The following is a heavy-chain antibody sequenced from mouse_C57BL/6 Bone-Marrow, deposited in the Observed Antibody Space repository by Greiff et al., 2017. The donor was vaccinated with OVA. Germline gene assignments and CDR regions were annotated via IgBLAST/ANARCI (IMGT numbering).Heavy chain of an antibody. J-gene: IGHJ1*03. CDR1: GFSLTSYC. CDR3: ARDSGYFDV. V-gene: IGHV2-2*01. Sequence: VQLQQSGPGLVQPSQSLSITCTVSGFSLTSYCVHWVRQSPGKGLEWLGVIWSGGSTDYNAAFISRLSISTNNSNSHIFFKMNSLQADDSATYCCARDSGYFDVWGTGTTVTVSS. CDR2: IWSGGST.